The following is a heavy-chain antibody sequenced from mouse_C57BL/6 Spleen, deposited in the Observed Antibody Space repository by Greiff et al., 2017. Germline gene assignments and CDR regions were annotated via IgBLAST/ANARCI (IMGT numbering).Heavy chain of an antibody. Sequence: QVQLQQPGAELVMPGASVKLSCKASGYTFTSYWMHWVKQRPGQGLEWIGEIDPSDSYTNYNQKFKGKSTLTVDKSSSTAYMQLSSLTSEDSAVYFCARIDYDEDFAYWGQGTLVTVSA. CDR3: ARIDYDEDFAY. D-gene: IGHD2-4*01. J-gene: IGHJ3*01. CDR2: IDPSDSYT. CDR1: GYTFTSYW. V-gene: IGHV1-69*01.